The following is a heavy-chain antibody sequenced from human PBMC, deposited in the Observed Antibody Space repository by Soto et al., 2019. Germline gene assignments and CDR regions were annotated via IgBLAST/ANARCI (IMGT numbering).Heavy chain of an antibody. CDR2: VYSSGST. CDR3: ARPRQGGLIKSYFES. J-gene: IGHJ4*02. V-gene: IGHV4-4*08. CDR1: EGSSSSYG. D-gene: IGHD3-16*01. Sequence: ASQTLCLTCSVAEGSSSSYGGSWIRQHPGKGLEWIGYVYSSGSTNYNPSLKSRVTISVDTSKNQISLKLTSVTAADTATYYCARPRQGGLIKSYFESCGQGSLVTVSS.